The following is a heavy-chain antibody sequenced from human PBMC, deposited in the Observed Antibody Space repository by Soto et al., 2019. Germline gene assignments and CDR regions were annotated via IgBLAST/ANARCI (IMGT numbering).Heavy chain of an antibody. Sequence: QVQLQQWGAGLLKPSETLSLTCAVYGGSFSGYYWSWIRQPPGKGLEWIGEINHSGSTNYNPSLKSRVTISVDTSKNQFSLKLSYVTAADTAVYYCARLAYYDYIWGSYPYYFDYWGQGTLVTVSS. CDR1: GGSFSGYY. V-gene: IGHV4-34*01. CDR2: INHSGST. D-gene: IGHD3-16*02. J-gene: IGHJ4*02. CDR3: ARLAYYDYIWGSYPYYFDY.